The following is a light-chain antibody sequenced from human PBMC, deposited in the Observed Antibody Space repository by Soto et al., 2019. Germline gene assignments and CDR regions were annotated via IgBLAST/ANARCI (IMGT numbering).Light chain of an antibody. CDR3: QQYENLPT. CDR2: AAS. J-gene: IGKJ5*01. V-gene: IGKV1-27*01. Sequence: DIQMTQSPSSVSASVGDRVTITCRASQTISSWLAWYQQKPGKAPKLLIYAASTLQSGAPSRFRGSGSGTDFTFTISRLQPEDIATYYCQQYENLPTFGQGTRLEIK. CDR1: QTISSW.